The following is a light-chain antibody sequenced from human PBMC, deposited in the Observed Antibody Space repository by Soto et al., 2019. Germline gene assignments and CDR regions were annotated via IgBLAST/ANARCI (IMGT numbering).Light chain of an antibody. CDR2: LGS. J-gene: IGKJ4*01. CDR3: MQALQTPT. V-gene: IGKV2-28*01. Sequence: DIVMTQSPLSRPVTPGEPASISCRSSQSLLHRNGYHYLDWYLQKSGQSPQLLIYLGSNRASGVPDRFSGSGSGTDFTLKISRVEAEDVGVYYCMQALQTPTFGGGTKVEIK. CDR1: QSLLHRNGYHY.